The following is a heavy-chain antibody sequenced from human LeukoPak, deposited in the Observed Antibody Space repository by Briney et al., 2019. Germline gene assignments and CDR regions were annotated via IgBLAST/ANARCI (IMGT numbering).Heavy chain of an antibody. CDR1: GHTFTSYA. CDR2: ISAYNGNT. V-gene: IGHV1-18*01. J-gene: IGHJ3*02. CDR3: ARFGLGKHIEVAGIPFDI. D-gene: IGHD6-19*01. Sequence: ASVKVSCKASGHTFTSYAITWVRQAPGQGLEWMGWISAYNGNTNYAQKLQGRVTMTTDTSTSTAYMELRSLRSDDTALYYCARFGLGKHIEVAGIPFDIWGQGTMVTVSS.